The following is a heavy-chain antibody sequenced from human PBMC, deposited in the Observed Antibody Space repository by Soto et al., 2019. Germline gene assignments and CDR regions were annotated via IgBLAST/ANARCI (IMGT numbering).Heavy chain of an antibody. CDR1: GYTFTAYA. V-gene: IGHV1-18*01. Sequence: QVQLVQSGAEVKKPGASVKVSCKASGYTFTAYAFNWVRQAPGQGLEWMGWISAYSGNTKYAQKFQGRVTMTIDTSTSTAYRELRSLRSDDTAVYYCARDQTVLDYWGQGTLVTVSS. CDR3: ARDQTVLDY. CDR2: ISAYSGNT. J-gene: IGHJ4*02. D-gene: IGHD1-1*01.